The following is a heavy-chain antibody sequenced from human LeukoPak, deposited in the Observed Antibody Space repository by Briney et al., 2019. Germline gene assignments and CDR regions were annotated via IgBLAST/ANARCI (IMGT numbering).Heavy chain of an antibody. Sequence: GGSLRLSCAASGFTFTSYWMSWVRQAPGEGLEWVANMNQAGSEKYYVDSVKGRFTISRDNAKNSLSLQMNSLRAEDTAVYYCARDGQPFDSWGQGTLVTVSS. CDR2: MNQAGSEK. V-gene: IGHV3-7*04. CDR1: GFTFTSYW. CDR3: ARDGQPFDS. J-gene: IGHJ4*02. D-gene: IGHD6-13*01.